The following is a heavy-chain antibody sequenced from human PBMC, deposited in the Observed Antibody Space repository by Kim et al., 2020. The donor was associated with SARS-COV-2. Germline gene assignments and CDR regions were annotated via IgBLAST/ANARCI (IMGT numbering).Heavy chain of an antibody. CDR3: ARDIFDS. Sequence: GGSLRLSCVASGFTVSTNYMSWVRQAPGKGLEWVSVIDIAGSTYYADSVKGRFTISRDNSKNTLYLQMNSLGAEDTAVYYCARDIFDSWGQGTLVTVSS. J-gene: IGHJ5*01. CDR1: GFTVSTNY. CDR2: IDIAGST. V-gene: IGHV3-66*01.